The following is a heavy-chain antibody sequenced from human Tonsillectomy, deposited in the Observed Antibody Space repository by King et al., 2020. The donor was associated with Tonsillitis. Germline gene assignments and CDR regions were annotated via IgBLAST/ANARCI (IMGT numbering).Heavy chain of an antibody. V-gene: IGHV4-39*01. Sequence: LQLQESGPGLVKPSETLTLTCTVSGGSITNRNYYWGWIRQPPGKGLEWVGIIYYSGNTYYNTSLKSRVTISVDTSKNDFSLRLSSVSAADTAVYYCARHVGYRGWFDYWGQGTLVTVSS. D-gene: IGHD5-18*01. CDR2: IYYSGNT. J-gene: IGHJ5*01. CDR3: ARHVGYRGWFDY. CDR1: GGSITNRNYY.